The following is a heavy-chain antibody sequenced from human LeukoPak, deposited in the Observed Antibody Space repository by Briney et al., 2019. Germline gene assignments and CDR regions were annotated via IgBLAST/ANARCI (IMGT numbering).Heavy chain of an antibody. D-gene: IGHD3-22*01. J-gene: IGHJ4*02. V-gene: IGHV1-2*02. CDR3: ARSYYYDSYLDY. Sequence: ASVKVSCKASGYTFTGYYMHWVRQAPGQGLEWMGWINPNSGATNYTQNFQGRVTMTRDTSISTAYMELSRLKSDDTAVYYCARSYYYDSYLDYWGQGTLVTVSS. CDR2: INPNSGAT. CDR1: GYTFTGYY.